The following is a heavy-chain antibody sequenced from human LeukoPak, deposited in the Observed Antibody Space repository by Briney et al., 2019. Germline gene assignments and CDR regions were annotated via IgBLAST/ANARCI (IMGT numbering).Heavy chain of an antibody. CDR3: ARAAQEGLLWPPAIYYYYYMDV. CDR2: IKQDGSEK. CDR1: GFSVINAW. J-gene: IGHJ6*03. V-gene: IGHV3-7*03. D-gene: IGHD3-10*01. Sequence: GGSLRLSCAASGFSVINAWMSWVRQAPGKGLEWVANIKQDGSEKHYVDSVKGRFTISRDNAKNSLYLQMNSLRAEDTAVYYCARAAQEGLLWPPAIYYYYYMDVWGKGTTVTVSS.